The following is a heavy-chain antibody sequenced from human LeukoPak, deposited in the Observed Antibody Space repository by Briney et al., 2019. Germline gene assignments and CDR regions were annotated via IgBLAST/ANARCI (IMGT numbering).Heavy chain of an antibody. D-gene: IGHD5-18*01. J-gene: IGHJ4*02. Sequence: GGSLRLSCAASGITFSSHWMHWARQAPGKGLVWVSRINGEGLSTSYADSVQGRFTISRDNAKNTLYLQMNSLRAEDTAVYYCARARGSSYGLFDYWGQGTLVTVSS. CDR1: GITFSSHW. V-gene: IGHV3-74*01. CDR3: ARARGSSYGLFDY. CDR2: INGEGLST.